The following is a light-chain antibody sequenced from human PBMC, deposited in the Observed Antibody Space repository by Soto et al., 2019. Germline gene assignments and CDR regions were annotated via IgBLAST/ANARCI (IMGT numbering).Light chain of an antibody. CDR1: SSDVGGYDL. V-gene: IGLV2-23*02. CDR3: CSYAGNTTLV. Sequence: QSVLTQPASVSGSPGQSITISCTGSSSDVGGYDLVSWYQQHPGKVPKVMIYAVTNRPSGVSKRFSGTKSGNRASLTISGLQAEDEADYYCCSYAGNTTLVFGGGTQLTVL. J-gene: IGLJ3*02. CDR2: AVT.